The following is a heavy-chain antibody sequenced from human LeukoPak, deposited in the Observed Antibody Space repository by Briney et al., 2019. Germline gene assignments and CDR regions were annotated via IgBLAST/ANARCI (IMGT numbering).Heavy chain of an antibody. CDR3: ARDRDASSGEGAFDI. J-gene: IGHJ3*02. Sequence: GGSLRLSCAASGFTFSSYAMHWVRQAPGKGLEWVAVISYDGSNKYYADSVKGRFTISRDNSKNTLYLQMNSLRAEDAAMFYCARDRDASSGEGAFDIWGQGTMVTVSS. CDR2: ISYDGSNK. V-gene: IGHV3-30-3*01. D-gene: IGHD3-22*01. CDR1: GFTFSSYA.